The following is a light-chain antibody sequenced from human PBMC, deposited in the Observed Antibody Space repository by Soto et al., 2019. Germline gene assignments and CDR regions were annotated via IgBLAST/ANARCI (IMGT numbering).Light chain of an antibody. CDR2: EVS. Sequence: ALTQPPSASGSPGQSVTISCAGSYSDIGDYNYVSWYQQHPGKVPKLIISEVSKRPSGVPDRFSGSKSGYTASLTVSDLQPADEAVYYCSSYSGTNSNVIFGGGTQLTVL. CDR1: YSDIGDYNY. CDR3: SSYSGTNSNVI. V-gene: IGLV2-8*01. J-gene: IGLJ2*01.